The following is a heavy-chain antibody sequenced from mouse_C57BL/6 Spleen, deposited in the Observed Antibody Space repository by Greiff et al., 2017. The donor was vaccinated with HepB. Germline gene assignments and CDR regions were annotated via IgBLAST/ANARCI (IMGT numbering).Heavy chain of an antibody. CDR1: GYTFTSCW. CDR3: ARSRGNYEGYFDY. CDR2: IYPGSGST. V-gene: IGHV1-55*01. J-gene: IGHJ2*01. D-gene: IGHD2-1*01. Sequence: QVQLQQPGAELVKPGASVKMSCKASGYTFTSCWITWVKQRPGQGLEWIGDIYPGSGSTNYNEKFKSKATLTVDTSSSTAYMQLSSLTSEDSAVYYCARSRGNYEGYFDYWGQGTTLTVSS.